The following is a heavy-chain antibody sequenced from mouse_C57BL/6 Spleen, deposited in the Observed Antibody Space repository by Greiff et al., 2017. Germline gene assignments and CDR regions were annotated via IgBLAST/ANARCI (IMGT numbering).Heavy chain of an antibody. CDR3: ARTITTVVTTRYFDY. CDR2: IYPRDRST. J-gene: IGHJ2*01. CDR1: GFTFTDHT. V-gene: IGHV1-78*01. Sequence: QVQLQQSDAELVKPGASVKISCKVSGFTFTDHTIPWMKQRPEQGLEWIGYIYPRDRSTKYIEKFKGKFTLTPDNSSSTAYMQHNSLTSEDSAVYFCARTITTVVTTRYFDYWGQGTTLTVSA. D-gene: IGHD1-1*01.